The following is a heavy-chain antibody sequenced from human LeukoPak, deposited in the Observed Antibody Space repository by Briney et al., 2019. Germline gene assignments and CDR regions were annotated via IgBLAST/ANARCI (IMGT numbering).Heavy chain of an antibody. J-gene: IGHJ6*03. D-gene: IGHD1-26*01. Sequence: GGSLRLSCAASGFTVSSNYMSWVRQAPGKGLEWVSVIYSGGSTYYADSVKGRFTISRDNSKNTLYLQMNSLRAEDTAVYYCAREIVGATLNYYYYYMDVWGKGTTVTISS. CDR3: AREIVGATLNYYYYYMDV. V-gene: IGHV3-66*01. CDR2: IYSGGST. CDR1: GFTVSSNY.